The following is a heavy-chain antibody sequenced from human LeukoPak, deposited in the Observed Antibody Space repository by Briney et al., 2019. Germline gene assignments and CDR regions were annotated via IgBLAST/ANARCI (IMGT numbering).Heavy chain of an antibody. CDR2: INHSGST. Sequence: SETLSLTCAVYGGSFSGYYWSWIRQPPGKGLEWIGEINHSGSTNYNPSLKSRVTIPVDTSKNQFSLKLSSVTAADTAVYYCARGDDYGDYEALDYWGQGTLVTVSS. V-gene: IGHV4-34*01. J-gene: IGHJ4*02. CDR1: GGSFSGYY. D-gene: IGHD4-17*01. CDR3: ARGDDYGDYEALDY.